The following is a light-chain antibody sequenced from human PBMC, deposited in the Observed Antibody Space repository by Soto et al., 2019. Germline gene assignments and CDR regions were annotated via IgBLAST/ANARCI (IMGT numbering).Light chain of an antibody. J-gene: IGKJ3*01. V-gene: IGKV3-20*01. Sequence: EIVLTQSPGTLSLSPGERATLSCRASQSVSSSYLAWYQQKPGQAPRLLIYGASNRATGIPDRFSGSGSGTDFTLTISRLEPEDFAVYYCRQYGSSPPFTFGPGTKVDIK. CDR1: QSVSSSY. CDR3: RQYGSSPPFT. CDR2: GAS.